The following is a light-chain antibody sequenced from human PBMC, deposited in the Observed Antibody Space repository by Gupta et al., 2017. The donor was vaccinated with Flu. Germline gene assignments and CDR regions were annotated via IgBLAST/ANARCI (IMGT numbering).Light chain of an antibody. CDR2: GAS. Sequence: DIQMTQSPSSLSASVGDRVTITCRASQNIDTYLNWYQQKPGKAPKFLIYGASSLQSGVPSRFSGSGSGTDFTLTISSLEPEDFATYYCQQSYSSHRTFGQGTKVELK. V-gene: IGKV1-39*01. J-gene: IGKJ1*01. CDR1: QNIDTY. CDR3: QQSYSSHRT.